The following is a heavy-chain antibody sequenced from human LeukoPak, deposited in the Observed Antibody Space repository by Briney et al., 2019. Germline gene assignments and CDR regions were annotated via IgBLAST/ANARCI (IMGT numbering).Heavy chain of an antibody. CDR2: ISGSGNDI. V-gene: IGHV3-11*01. J-gene: IGHJ4*02. D-gene: IGHD3/OR15-3a*01. CDR3: GTHAGRTGSDD. CDR1: GFIFSGYY. Sequence: PGGSLRLSCATSGFIFSGYYMSWIRQAPGKGLEWGSYISGSGNDISYADSVKGRFTISRDNAKGSLYLQMNSLRAADTAVYYCGTHAGRTGSDDWGQGTLVTVSS.